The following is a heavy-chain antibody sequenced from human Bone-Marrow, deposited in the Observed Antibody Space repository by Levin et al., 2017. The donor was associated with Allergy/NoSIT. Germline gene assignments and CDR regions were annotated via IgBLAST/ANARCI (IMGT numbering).Heavy chain of an antibody. V-gene: IGHV5-10-1*01. D-gene: IGHD1-1*01. CDR1: GTSFATNW. CDR2: IDRRDSYI. Sequence: GESLKISCRASGTSFATNWISWVRQVPGKGLEWMGRIDRRDSYINYNPSFQGLVTISADQPSGTAFLQWNNLTVSDTAMYYCATGTSSFSAGWFPYWGQGTPVIVSS. CDR3: ATGTSSFSAGWFPY. J-gene: IGHJ4*02.